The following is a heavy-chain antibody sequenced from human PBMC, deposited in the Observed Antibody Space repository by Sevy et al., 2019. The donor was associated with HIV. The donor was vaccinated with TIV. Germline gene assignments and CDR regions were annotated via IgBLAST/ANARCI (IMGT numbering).Heavy chain of an antibody. CDR1: GFTFGDYA. V-gene: IGHV3-49*04. D-gene: IGHD5-18*01. J-gene: IGHJ6*02. CDR2: IRNKAYGGTT. CDR3: TRDPDTGSHGMDV. Sequence: GGSLRLSCTASGFTFGDYAMSWVRQAPGKGLEWVGFIRNKAYGGTTEYAASVKGRFTISRDDSKSIAYLQMNSLKTEDTAVYYCTRDPDTGSHGMDVWGQGTTVTVSS.